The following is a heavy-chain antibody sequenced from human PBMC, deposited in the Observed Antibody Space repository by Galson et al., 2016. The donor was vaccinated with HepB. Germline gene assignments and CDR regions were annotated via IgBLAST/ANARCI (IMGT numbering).Heavy chain of an antibody. Sequence: SLRLSCAGSGFIVSSHYMNWVRQTPGKGLEWVAIIYSGGATYYADSVKGRFTISRDNPNNTVYLQMNSLRGEDTAVYYCARDPGRIASAGHLDSWGQGTQVTVSS. V-gene: IGHV3-53*01. J-gene: IGHJ5*01. CDR3: ARDPGRIASAGHLDS. CDR1: GFIVSSHY. CDR2: IYSGGAT. D-gene: IGHD6-13*01.